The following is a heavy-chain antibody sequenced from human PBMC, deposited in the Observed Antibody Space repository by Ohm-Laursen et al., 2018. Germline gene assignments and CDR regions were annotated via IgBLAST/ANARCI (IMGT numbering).Heavy chain of an antibody. J-gene: IGHJ4*02. V-gene: IGHV4-59*12. CDR3: ARTQANYYYFDY. CDR2: IYYSGST. D-gene: IGHD4/OR15-4a*01. Sequence: SETLSLTCIVSGGSISSYYWSWIRQPPGKGLEWIGYIYYSGSTNYNPSLKSRVTISVDTSKNQFSLKLTSVAAADTAVYYCARTQANYYYFDYWGQGALVTVSS. CDR1: GGSISSYY.